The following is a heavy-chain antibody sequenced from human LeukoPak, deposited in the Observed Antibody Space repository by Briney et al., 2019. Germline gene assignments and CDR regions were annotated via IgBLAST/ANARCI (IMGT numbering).Heavy chain of an antibody. V-gene: IGHV4-59*01. Sequence: PSETLSLTCTVSGDSMSRNYWSWIRQSPGKGLEWIGYIYYRGGTNYNPSLRGRVTLSVDTSKNQVSLRVNSVTAADTAVYYCARVNGGYSYGLFDYWGQGTLVTVSS. CDR3: ARVNGGYSYGLFDY. CDR1: GDSMSRNY. D-gene: IGHD5-18*01. J-gene: IGHJ4*02. CDR2: IYYRGGT.